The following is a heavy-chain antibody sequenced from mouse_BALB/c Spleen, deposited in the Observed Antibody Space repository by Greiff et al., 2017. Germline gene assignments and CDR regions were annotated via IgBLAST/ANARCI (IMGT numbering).Heavy chain of an antibody. CDR1: GYTFTSYY. CDR2: IYPGNVNT. V-gene: IGHV1S56*01. J-gene: IGHJ4*01. CDR3: ARETTGYMDY. D-gene: IGHD2-12*01. Sequence: QVQLKESGPELVKPGASVRISCKASGYTFTSYYIHWVKQRPGQGLEWIGWIYPGNVNTKYNEKFKGKATLTADKSSSTAYMQLSSLTSEDSAVYFCARETTGYMDYWGQGTSVTVSS.